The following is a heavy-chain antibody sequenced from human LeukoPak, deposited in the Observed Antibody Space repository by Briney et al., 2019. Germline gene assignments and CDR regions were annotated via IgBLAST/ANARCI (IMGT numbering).Heavy chain of an antibody. V-gene: IGHV4-39*07. D-gene: IGHD3-22*01. J-gene: IGHJ3*02. CDR1: GGSISSSSYY. CDR2: IYYSGST. CDR3: ARGPYSYDSSGAFDI. Sequence: SETLSLTCTVSGGSISSSSYYWGWIRQPPGRGLEWIGSIYYSGSTNYNPSLKSRVTISVDTSKNQFSLKLSSVTAADTAVYFCARGPYSYDSSGAFDIWGQGTMVTVSS.